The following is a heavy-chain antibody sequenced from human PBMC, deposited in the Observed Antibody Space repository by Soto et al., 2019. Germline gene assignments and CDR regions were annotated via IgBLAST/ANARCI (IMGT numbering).Heavy chain of an antibody. CDR2: IWYDGSYK. Sequence: PGGSLRLSCAASGFTFSSYGMHWVRQAPGKGLEWVAVIWYDGSYKYYADSVKGRFTISRDNSKNTLFLQMNSLRVEGTAIYYCASFNRDRPTDPFSPPWDVGGQGTRVTAS. D-gene: IGHD1-26*01. CDR1: GFTFSSYG. J-gene: IGHJ4*02. CDR3: ASFNRDRPTDPFSPPWDV. V-gene: IGHV3-33*01.